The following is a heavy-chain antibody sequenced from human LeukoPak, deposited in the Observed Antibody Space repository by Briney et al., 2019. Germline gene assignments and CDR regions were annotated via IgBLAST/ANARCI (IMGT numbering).Heavy chain of an antibody. J-gene: IGHJ5*02. CDR3: ATDVTGSEDR. V-gene: IGHV3-74*01. D-gene: IGHD6-25*01. Sequence: PGGSLRLSCVVSGFPFGNFWMHWVRQVPGKGLVWVARMDTDGRTTDYADSVKGRFTISRDNARNTLYLKMRSLGADDTALYYCATDVTGSEDRWGQGTLVTVSS. CDR1: GFPFGNFW. CDR2: MDTDGRTT.